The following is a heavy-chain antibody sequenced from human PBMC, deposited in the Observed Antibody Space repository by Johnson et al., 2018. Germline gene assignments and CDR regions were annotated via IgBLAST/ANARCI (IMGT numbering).Heavy chain of an antibody. Sequence: QVQLQESGGGVVQPGRSLTLPCTASGFIFSPFAMHWVRQTPGTGLEWLAVLSYDGGNKYYADSVKGRFTITRDNVKNTLYLQMDSLRTEDTSVYYCARAFLGVAGSAFDIWGQGTLVTVSS. J-gene: IGHJ3*02. CDR2: LSYDGGNK. CDR1: GFIFSPFA. D-gene: IGHD6-19*01. CDR3: ARAFLGVAGSAFDI. V-gene: IGHV3-30-3*01.